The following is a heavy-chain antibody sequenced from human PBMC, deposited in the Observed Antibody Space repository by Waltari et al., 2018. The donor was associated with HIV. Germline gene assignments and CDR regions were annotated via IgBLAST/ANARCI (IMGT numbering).Heavy chain of an antibody. CDR2: ISPAIGIA. CDR3: ALGRIDDIRSGRENLGGFDP. Sequence: VQVVQSGAEVKKPGSSVKVSCQASGDTLSNYAVSWVRQAPGQGLEWMGRISPAIGIAMHTDKFQDRVTINADKATNSAYMELGGLRSEETALYFCALGRIDDIRSGRENLGGFDPWGPGTLVSVSS. CDR1: GDTLSNYA. V-gene: IGHV1-69*04. J-gene: IGHJ5*02. D-gene: IGHD3-3*01.